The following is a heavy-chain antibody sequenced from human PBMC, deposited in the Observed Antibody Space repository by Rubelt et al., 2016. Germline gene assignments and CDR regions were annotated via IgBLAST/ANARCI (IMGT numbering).Heavy chain of an antibody. V-gene: IGHV1-3*01. J-gene: IGHJ4*02. D-gene: IGHD6-19*01. CDR1: GYSFTTYS. Sequence: QVQLVQSGAEVKKPGASVKVSCKAAGYSFTTYSIHWVRQAPGQRLEWMGWINAGNGNTKYSKKFQGRDTITRDTSASTAYMELSSLRSEDTAIYYCATGYGSGWYVAYWGQGTLVTVSS. CDR3: ATGYGSGWYVAY. CDR2: INAGNGNT.